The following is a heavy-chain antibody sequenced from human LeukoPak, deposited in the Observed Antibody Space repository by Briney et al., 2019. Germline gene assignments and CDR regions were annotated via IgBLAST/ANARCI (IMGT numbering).Heavy chain of an antibody. Sequence: PSETLSLTCTVSGYSISSGYYWGWIRQPPGKGLEWIGSIYHSGSTYYNPSLKSRVTISVDTSKNQFSLKLSSVTAADTAVYYCATEAIIGYCSGGSCSIAPFDYWGQGTLVTVSS. D-gene: IGHD2-15*01. CDR2: IYHSGST. V-gene: IGHV4-38-2*02. CDR3: ATEAIIGYCSGGSCSIAPFDY. CDR1: GYSISSGYY. J-gene: IGHJ4*02.